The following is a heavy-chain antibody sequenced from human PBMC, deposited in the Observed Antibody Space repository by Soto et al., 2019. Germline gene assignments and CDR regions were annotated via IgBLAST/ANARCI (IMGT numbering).Heavy chain of an antibody. J-gene: IGHJ5*02. CDR2: ISAYNGST. CDR3: ARHLHDFWSAYSSGGWFDP. CDR1: GYTFTSYG. Sequence: ASVKVSCKASGYTFTSYGISWVRQAPGQGLEWMGWISAYNGSTNYNPSLKSRVTISVDTSKNQFSLKLSSVTAADTAVYYCARHLHDFWSAYSSGGWFDPWGQGTLVTVSS. D-gene: IGHD3-3*01. V-gene: IGHV1-18*01.